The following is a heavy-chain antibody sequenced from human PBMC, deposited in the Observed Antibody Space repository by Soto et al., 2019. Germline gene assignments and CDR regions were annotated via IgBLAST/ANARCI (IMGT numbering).Heavy chain of an antibody. Sequence: PGGSLRLSCAASGFTFSSYAMSWVRQAPGKGLEWVSAISGSGGSTYYADSVKGRFTISRDNSKNTLYLQMNSLRAEDTAVYYCAKVGTAAAGTHGRFDPWGQGTLVTVSS. CDR3: AKVGTAAAGTHGRFDP. CDR1: GFTFSSYA. V-gene: IGHV3-23*01. CDR2: ISGSGGST. D-gene: IGHD6-13*01. J-gene: IGHJ5*02.